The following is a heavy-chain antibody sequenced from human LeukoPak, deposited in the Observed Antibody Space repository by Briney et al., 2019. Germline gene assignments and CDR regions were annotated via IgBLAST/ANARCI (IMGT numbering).Heavy chain of an antibody. CDR2: IYYSGRS. V-gene: IGHV4-39*07. CDR1: GGSISSSPYS. Sequence: SETLSLTCTVSGGSISSSPYSWAWIRQPPGKGLEWIGSIYYSGRSYYKVSLKSRVIISLDTPNNQFSLKVSSVTAADTAVYYCARAMSIAARLQTIFDYWGQGTLVTVSS. D-gene: IGHD6-6*01. J-gene: IGHJ4*02. CDR3: ARAMSIAARLQTIFDY.